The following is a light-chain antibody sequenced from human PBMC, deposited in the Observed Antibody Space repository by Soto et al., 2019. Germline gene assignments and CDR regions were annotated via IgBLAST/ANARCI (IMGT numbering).Light chain of an antibody. CDR1: QDISNY. CDR2: DAS. J-gene: IGKJ3*01. V-gene: IGKV1-33*01. CDR3: QQYDNLPRIT. Sequence: DIQMTQSPSSLSASVGDRVTITCQASQDISNYLNWYQQKPGKAPKLLIYDASNLETGVPSRFSGSGSGTDFTFTISSRQSEDIATYYCQQYDNLPRITFGPGTKVDIK.